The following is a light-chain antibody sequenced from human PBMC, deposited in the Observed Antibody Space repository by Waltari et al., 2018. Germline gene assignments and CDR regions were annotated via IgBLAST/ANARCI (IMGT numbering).Light chain of an antibody. CDR2: KIS. CDR1: QSLVHSDGNTY. CDR3: MQATHWPRT. V-gene: IGKV2-30*02. J-gene: IGKJ1*01. Sequence: VVMTQSPLSLPVTLGQPASISCRSSQSLVHSDGNTYLNWFQQRPGLSPRRLIYKISRRETRVPDRLSGSGSGTDFTLNISRVEAEDVAIYYCMQATHWPRTFGQGTKVEIK.